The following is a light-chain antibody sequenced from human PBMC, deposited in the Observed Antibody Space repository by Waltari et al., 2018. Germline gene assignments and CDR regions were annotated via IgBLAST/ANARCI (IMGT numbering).Light chain of an antibody. CDR3: QVGDSGSDHYV. J-gene: IGLJ1*01. V-gene: IGLV3-21*02. CDR2: DDG. Sequence: SYELTQPPSVSVAPGQTARITCDGDKIGSKNVHWYQHKPGQAPVLVVYDDGDRPSGIPERFAGSNAGNTAALTSSRVDAGDEAEYYCQVGDSGSDHYVFGTVTKVTVL. CDR1: KIGSKN.